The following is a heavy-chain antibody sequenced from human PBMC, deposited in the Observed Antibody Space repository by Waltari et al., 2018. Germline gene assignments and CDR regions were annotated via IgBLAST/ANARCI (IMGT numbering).Heavy chain of an antibody. Sequence: QLRESGPGLVKPSETLSLTCTVSGGSMSSYFWTWIRQPAGKGLEWIGRVYDHGGTNYSPSLKSRVTMSIDTSQNQFSLSLTSVIAADTAVYFCARGKSRDGYNCPLIDSWGQG. D-gene: IGHD5-12*01. CDR1: GGSMSSYF. CDR3: ARGKSRDGYNCPLIDS. V-gene: IGHV4-4*07. J-gene: IGHJ4*02. CDR2: VYDHGGT.